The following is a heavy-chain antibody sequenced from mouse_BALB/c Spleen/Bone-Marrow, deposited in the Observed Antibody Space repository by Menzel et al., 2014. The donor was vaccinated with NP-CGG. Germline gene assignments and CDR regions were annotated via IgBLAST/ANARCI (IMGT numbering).Heavy chain of an antibody. CDR3: ARSSQLGLLAY. V-gene: IGHV1-55*01. Sequence: QVQLQQSGAELVKPGTSVKLSCKASGYNFTSYWINWVKLRPGQGLEWIGDIYPGSGSTNYNEKFKSKATLTVDTSSSTAYMQLSSLASEDSALYYCARSSQLGLLAYWGQGTLVTASA. CDR1: GYNFTSYW. CDR2: IYPGSGST. J-gene: IGHJ3*01. D-gene: IGHD3-1*01.